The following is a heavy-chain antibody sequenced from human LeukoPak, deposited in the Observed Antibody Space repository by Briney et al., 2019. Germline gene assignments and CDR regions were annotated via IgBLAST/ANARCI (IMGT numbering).Heavy chain of an antibody. CDR2: MNPNSGNT. CDR1: GYTFTSYD. Sequence: GASVKVSCKASGYTFTSYDINWVRQATGQGLEWMGWMNPNSGNTGYAQKFQGRVTMTRNTSISTAYMELSSLRSEDTAVYYCARSDFWSGYYTGGMDVCGQGTTVTVSS. CDR3: ARSDFWSGYYTGGMDV. V-gene: IGHV1-8*01. D-gene: IGHD3-3*01. J-gene: IGHJ6*02.